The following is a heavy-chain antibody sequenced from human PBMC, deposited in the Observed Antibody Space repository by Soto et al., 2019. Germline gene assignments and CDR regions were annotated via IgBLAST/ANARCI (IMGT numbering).Heavy chain of an antibody. V-gene: IGHV3-48*04. CDR1: GFTFSSYS. J-gene: IGHJ4*02. CDR3: AKDRKWGGMTTIHYFDS. Sequence: PGGSLRLSCVASGFTFSSYSMVWVRQAPGKGLEWVSYIFASSTTIYYADSVKGRFTVSRDNAKNSLFLQMNSLRPEDTALYYCAKDRKWGGMTTIHYFDSWGQGTQVTVSS. CDR2: IFASSTTI. D-gene: IGHD4-17*01.